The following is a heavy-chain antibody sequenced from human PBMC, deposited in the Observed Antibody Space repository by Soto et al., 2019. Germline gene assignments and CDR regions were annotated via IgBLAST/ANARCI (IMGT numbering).Heavy chain of an antibody. Sequence: SETLSLTCTVSGGSLFGDYCTWIRQPAGGGLEWIGRINSDGSTNYSPSLKSRVTMSVGPSRKHFSLNLTSVTAADSASSFCASARTLPTWFDPWGPGIQVTVSS. D-gene: IGHD1-1*01. CDR1: GGSLFGDY. V-gene: IGHV4-4*07. CDR2: INSDGST. J-gene: IGHJ5*02. CDR3: ASARTLPTWFDP.